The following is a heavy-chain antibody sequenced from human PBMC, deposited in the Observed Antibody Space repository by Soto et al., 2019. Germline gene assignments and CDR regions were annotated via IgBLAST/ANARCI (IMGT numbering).Heavy chain of an antibody. D-gene: IGHD3-22*01. CDR2: IYHTGST. CDR1: YGSITNTNW. Sequence: PSETLSLTCTVSYGSITNTNWWTWVRQTPGXGLEWLGEIYHTGSTKYNPSPQSRVTMSVDKSKNQFSLKLTSVTAADTAVYYCARERNYYDSDGYIFFDHWGQGALVTVSS. CDR3: ARERNYYDSDGYIFFDH. V-gene: IGHV4-4*02. J-gene: IGHJ4*02.